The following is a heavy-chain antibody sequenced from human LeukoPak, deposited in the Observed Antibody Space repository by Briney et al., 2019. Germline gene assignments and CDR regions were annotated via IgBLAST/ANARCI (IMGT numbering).Heavy chain of an antibody. CDR3: ARVRGRATVTPTLFDY. CDR1: GGTFSSYA. CDR2: IIPIFGTA. D-gene: IGHD4-17*01. V-gene: IGHV1-69*13. Sequence: GAPVKVSCKASGGTFSSYAISWVRQAPGQGLEWMGGIIPIFGTANYAQKFQGRVTITADESTSTAYMELSSLRSEDTAVYYCARVRGRATVTPTLFDYWGQGTLVTVSS. J-gene: IGHJ4*02.